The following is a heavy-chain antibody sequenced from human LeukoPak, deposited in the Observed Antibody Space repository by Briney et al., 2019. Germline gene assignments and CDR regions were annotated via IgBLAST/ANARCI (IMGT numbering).Heavy chain of an antibody. V-gene: IGHV3-21*01. CDR3: AKGGSGVAARLFDY. CDR2: ISSSSSYI. D-gene: IGHD6-6*01. J-gene: IGHJ4*02. CDR1: GFTFSSYS. Sequence: GGSLRLSCAASGFTFSSYSMNWVRQAPGKGLEWVSSISSSSSYIYYADSVKGRFTISRDNAKNSLYLQMNSLRAEDTAVYYCAKGGSGVAARLFDYWGQGTLVTVSS.